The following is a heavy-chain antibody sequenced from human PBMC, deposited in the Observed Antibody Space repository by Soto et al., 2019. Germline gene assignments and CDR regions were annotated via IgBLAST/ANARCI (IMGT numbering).Heavy chain of an antibody. CDR1: GFTFSSYA. CDR2: ISGSGGST. V-gene: IGHV3-23*01. CDR3: AKGHWFDAFDI. Sequence: EVQLLESGGGLVQPGGSLRLSCAASGFTFSSYAMSWVRQAPGKGLEWVSAISGSGGSTYYADSVKGRFTISRDNSRNALDLKMNRLRAEYTAVYYWAKGHWFDAFDIWGPGTMVSVSS. J-gene: IGHJ3*02. D-gene: IGHD3-9*01.